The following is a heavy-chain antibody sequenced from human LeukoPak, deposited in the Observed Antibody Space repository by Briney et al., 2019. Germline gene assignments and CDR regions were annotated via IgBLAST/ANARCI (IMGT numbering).Heavy chain of an antibody. D-gene: IGHD4-11*01. CDR1: GFTVSSNY. CDR3: ARGLTMTKRGAFDI. J-gene: IGHJ3*02. CDR2: IYSGGST. Sequence: PGGSLRLSCAASGFTVSSNYMSWVRQAPGKGLEWVSVIYSGGSTYYADSVKGRFTISRDNSKNTLYLQMNSLRAEDTAVYYCARGLTMTKRGAFDIWGQGTMVTVSS. V-gene: IGHV3-53*01.